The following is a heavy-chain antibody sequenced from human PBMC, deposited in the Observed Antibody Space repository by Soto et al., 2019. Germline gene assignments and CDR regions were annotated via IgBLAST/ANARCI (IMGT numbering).Heavy chain of an antibody. CDR1: GGSISSSNW. D-gene: IGHD3-16*02. V-gene: IGHV4-4*02. J-gene: IGHJ6*03. CDR2: IYHSGST. CDR3: ARDGGPPSWGSYRYTGKDYYYYMDV. Sequence: SETLSLTCAVSGGSISSSNWWSWVRQPPGKGLEWIGEIYHSGSTNYNPSLKSRVTISVDKSKNQFSLKLSSVTAADTAVYYCARDGGPPSWGSYRYTGKDYYYYMDVWGKGTTVTVSS.